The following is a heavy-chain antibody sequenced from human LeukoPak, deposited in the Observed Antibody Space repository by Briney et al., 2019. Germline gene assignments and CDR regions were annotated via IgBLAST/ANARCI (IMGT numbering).Heavy chain of an antibody. CDR3: ARDVGDHNYYGMDV. CDR2: ISSSGSPI. J-gene: IGHJ6*02. D-gene: IGHD4-17*01. Sequence: PGGSLRLSCAGSGFTFSDYYMSWIRQAPGKGLEWLLYISSSGSPIYYADTVKGRFTISRDNAKNSLYLQMNSLRAEDTAVYYCARDVGDHNYYGMDVWGQGTTVTVSS. CDR1: GFTFSDYY. V-gene: IGHV3-11*01.